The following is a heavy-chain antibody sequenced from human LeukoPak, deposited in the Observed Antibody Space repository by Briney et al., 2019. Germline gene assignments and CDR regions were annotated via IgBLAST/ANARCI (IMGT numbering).Heavy chain of an antibody. D-gene: IGHD3-22*01. CDR1: GFTFSDSG. Sequence: PGGSLRLSCAASGFTFSDSGMHWVRQAPGKGLEWVAVIWYDGSNKYYADSVKGRFTISRDNAKNSLYLQMNSLRAEDTAVYYCARDLVDGYYDSSGYWDYWGQGTLVTVSS. V-gene: IGHV3-33*01. CDR2: IWYDGSNK. J-gene: IGHJ4*02. CDR3: ARDLVDGYYDSSGYWDY.